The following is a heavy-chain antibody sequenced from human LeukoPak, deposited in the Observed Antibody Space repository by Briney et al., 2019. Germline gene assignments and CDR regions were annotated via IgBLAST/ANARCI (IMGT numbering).Heavy chain of an antibody. CDR1: GGSISSYY. D-gene: IGHD4-17*01. CDR3: ARDPGDYNHDWYFDL. Sequence: SETLSLTCTVSGGSISSYYWNWIRQPAGKGLEWIGRIYTSGTTHYNPSLQSRVTMSVDTSKNQLSLKLSSVTAADTAVYYCARDPGDYNHDWYFDLWGRGTLVTVSS. J-gene: IGHJ2*01. CDR2: IYTSGTT. V-gene: IGHV4-4*07.